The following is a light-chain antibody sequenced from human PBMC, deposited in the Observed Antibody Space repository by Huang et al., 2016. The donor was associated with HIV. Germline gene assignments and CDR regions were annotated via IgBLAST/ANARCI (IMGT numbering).Light chain of an antibody. CDR3: HQYGSSMAT. CDR1: QSVDSGY. CDR2: GTS. V-gene: IGKV3-20*01. Sequence: VLTQSPGSLSLSLGDSVTVSCRASQSVDSGYLAWYQHKPGQSPMLLVYGTSTRASGVPSRFSGSGSGRYFTLTISRLEPEEFGVYECHQYGSSMATFGQGTKVDI. J-gene: IGKJ1*01.